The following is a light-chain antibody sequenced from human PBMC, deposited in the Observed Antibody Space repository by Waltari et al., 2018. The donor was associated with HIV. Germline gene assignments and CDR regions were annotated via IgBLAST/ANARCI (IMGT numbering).Light chain of an antibody. CDR2: VNN. J-gene: IGLJ3*02. Sequence: QSVLTQPPSVSGAPGQRASISCTGSSSNIGAGYYVHWYQQLPGTAPKPLIYVNNNRPSGVPDRFSGSKSGTSASLAITGLQPEDEADYYCQSYDSSLGGSVFGGGTKLTVL. V-gene: IGLV1-40*01. CDR1: SSNIGAGYY. CDR3: QSYDSSLGGSV.